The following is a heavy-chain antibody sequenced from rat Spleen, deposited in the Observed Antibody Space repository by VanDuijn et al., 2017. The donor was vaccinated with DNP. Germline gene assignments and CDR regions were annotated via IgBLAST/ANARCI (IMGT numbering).Heavy chain of an antibody. J-gene: IGHJ2*01. V-gene: IGHV2-72*01. CDR2: IWAAGGT. CDR1: GFSLTTNG. CDR3: TRHEYYFDY. Sequence: QVQLKESGPGLVQPSQTLSLTCTVSGFSLTTNGVSWVRQPPGKSLVWMGSIWAAGGTNYNSAVQSRLSISRDTSKSQVFLEMHSLQPEDTGTYYCTRHEYYFDYWGQEVMVTVSS.